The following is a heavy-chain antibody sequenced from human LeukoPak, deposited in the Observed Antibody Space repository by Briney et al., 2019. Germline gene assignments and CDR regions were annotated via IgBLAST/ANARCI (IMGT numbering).Heavy chain of an antibody. CDR3: ARGSSGYWVY. CDR2: INQDGSEK. J-gene: IGHJ4*02. CDR1: GFTFSSYW. D-gene: IGHD3-22*01. V-gene: IGHV3-7*01. Sequence: GGSLRLSCAGSGFTFSSYWMSWVRQAPGKGLGWVANINQDGSEKFYVDSVKGRFTISRDNAKNSMYLQMNSLGGEDTGVYYCARGSSGYWVYWGQGTLVTVSS.